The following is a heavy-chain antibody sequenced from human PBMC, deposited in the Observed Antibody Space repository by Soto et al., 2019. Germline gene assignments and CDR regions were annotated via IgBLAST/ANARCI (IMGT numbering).Heavy chain of an antibody. V-gene: IGHV4-59*01. CDR3: CQAPWGYFWFCRLSPDG. CDR2: LYNTGST. D-gene: IGHD3-3*01. Sequence: QVRLQESGPGLVKPSETLSLTCTVSGASISRYYWSWIRQSPGKGLEWIGYLYNTGSTIYNPSLNRRGHLSXQXSXNXXSREMNSCTAAGPGLDFRCQAPWGYFWFCRLSPDGRGQRTTV. J-gene: IGHJ6*01. CDR1: GASISRYY.